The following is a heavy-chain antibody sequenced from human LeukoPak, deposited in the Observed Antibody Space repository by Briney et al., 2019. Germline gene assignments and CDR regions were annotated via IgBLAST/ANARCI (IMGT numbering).Heavy chain of an antibody. CDR2: ISYDGSNK. J-gene: IGHJ4*02. D-gene: IGHD3-22*01. Sequence: HSGRSLRLSCAASGFTFSSYAMHWVRQAPGKGLEWVAVISYDGSNKDYADSVKGRFTISRDNSKNTLYLQMNSLRAEDTAVYYCARENYDILGYGNFDYWGQGTLVTVSA. CDR3: ARENYDILGYGNFDY. CDR1: GFTFSSYA. V-gene: IGHV3-30*04.